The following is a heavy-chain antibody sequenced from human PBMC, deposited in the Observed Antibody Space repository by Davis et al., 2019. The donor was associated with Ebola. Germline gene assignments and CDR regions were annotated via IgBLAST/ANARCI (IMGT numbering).Heavy chain of an antibody. Sequence: GGSLRLSCAASGFTFRSYGMHWVRQAPGKGLEWVAVIWNDGSYEYYVDSVKGRFTISGDSAKNSLILQMNSLRAEDTAVYYCARGSIQQVANSYRYYGMDVWGQGTTVTVSS. D-gene: IGHD5-18*01. CDR1: GFTFRSYG. V-gene: IGHV3-33*01. CDR3: ARGSIQQVANSYRYYGMDV. CDR2: IWNDGSYE. J-gene: IGHJ6*02.